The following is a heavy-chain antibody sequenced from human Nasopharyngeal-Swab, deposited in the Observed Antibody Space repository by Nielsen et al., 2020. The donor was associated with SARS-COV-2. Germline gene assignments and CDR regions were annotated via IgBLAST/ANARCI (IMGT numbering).Heavy chain of an antibody. CDR2: ISSSSSYI. D-gene: IGHD2-2*01. V-gene: IGHV3-21*01. J-gene: IGHJ6*02. Sequence: GESLKISCAASGFTFSSYSMNWVRQAPGKGLEWVSSISSSSSYIYYADSVKGRFTISRDNAKNSLYLQMNSLRAEDTDVYYCARGQYCSSTSCYARGYYYYYGMDVWGQGTTVTVSS. CDR3: ARGQYCSSTSCYARGYYYYYGMDV. CDR1: GFTFSSYS.